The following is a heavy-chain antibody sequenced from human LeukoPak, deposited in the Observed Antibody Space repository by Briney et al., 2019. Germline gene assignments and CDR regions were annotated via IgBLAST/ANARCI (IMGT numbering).Heavy chain of an antibody. J-gene: IGHJ3*02. CDR1: GGTFSSYA. V-gene: IGHV1-69*13. CDR3: ARPRAPVTRISSFDI. CDR2: IIPISGTA. D-gene: IGHD4-17*01. Sequence: GASVKVSCKASGGTFSSYAISWVRQAPGQGLEWMGGIIPISGTANYAQKIQGRVTIIVDESTSTAYMELSSLTSEDTAVYYCARPRAPVTRISSFDIWGQGTMVTVSS.